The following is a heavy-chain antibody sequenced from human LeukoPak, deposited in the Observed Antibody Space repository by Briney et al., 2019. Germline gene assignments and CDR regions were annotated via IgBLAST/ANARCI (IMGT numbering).Heavy chain of an antibody. V-gene: IGHV1-46*01. CDR2: INPSGGST. CDR1: GYTFTSYY. D-gene: IGHD3-22*01. J-gene: IGHJ5*02. CDR3: ARAPKPAYYDSSGYYPRYNWFDP. Sequence: ASVKVSCKASGYTFTSYYMHWVRQAPGQGLEWMGIINPSGGSTSYAQKFQGRVTMTRDTSTSTVYMELSSLRSEDTAVYYCARAPKPAYYDSSGYYPRYNWFDPWGQGTLVTVSS.